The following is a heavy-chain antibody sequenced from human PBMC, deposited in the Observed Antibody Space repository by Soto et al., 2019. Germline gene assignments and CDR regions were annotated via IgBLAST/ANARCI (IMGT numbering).Heavy chain of an antibody. Sequence: EVQLVESGGGLVQPGGSLRLTCSPSGFTFNNFAMHWLCQAPGKGLEYVSSINGNGGATHYADSVKGRFTISRDNSKNILFLRMSSLRPEDTALYYCVKDYGRNWNYVFDFWGQGTLVTVSP. CDR3: VKDYGRNWNYVFDF. CDR1: GFTFNNFA. CDR2: INGNGGAT. J-gene: IGHJ4*02. V-gene: IGHV3-64D*08. D-gene: IGHD1-7*01.